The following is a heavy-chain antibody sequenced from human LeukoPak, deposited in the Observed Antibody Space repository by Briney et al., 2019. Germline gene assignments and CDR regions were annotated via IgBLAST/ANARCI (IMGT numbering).Heavy chain of an antibody. CDR3: ARHNPFRPFPDY. CDR2: IYYSGST. J-gene: IGHJ4*02. Sequence: SETLSLTCTVSGGSISSSSYYWGWIRQPPGKGLEWIGTIYYSGSTYYNPSLKSRVTFSLDTSNNQFSLKLSSVTAADTAVYFCARHNPFRPFPDYWGQGTLVTVSS. V-gene: IGHV4-39*01. D-gene: IGHD2/OR15-2a*01. CDR1: GGSISSSSYY.